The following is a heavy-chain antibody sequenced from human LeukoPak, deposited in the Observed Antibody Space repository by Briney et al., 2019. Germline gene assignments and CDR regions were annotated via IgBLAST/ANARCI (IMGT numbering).Heavy chain of an antibody. CDR1: GGSISSYY. Sequence: SETLSLTCTVSGGSISSYYWSWIRQPPGKGLEWIGYIYNRGRTNYNPSLKSRVTISVDTSKNQFSLKLRSVTAADTAVYYCARDRPGIAVAGDAFDIWGQGTMVTVSS. D-gene: IGHD6-19*01. CDR3: ARDRPGIAVAGDAFDI. CDR2: IYNRGRT. V-gene: IGHV4-59*01. J-gene: IGHJ3*02.